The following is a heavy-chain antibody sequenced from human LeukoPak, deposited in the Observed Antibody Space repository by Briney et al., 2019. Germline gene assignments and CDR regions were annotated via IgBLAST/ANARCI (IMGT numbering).Heavy chain of an antibody. CDR1: GFTFDDYA. J-gene: IGHJ4*02. D-gene: IGHD6-13*01. CDR3: AKDIYEAPVIASDY. Sequence: PGRSLRLSCAASGFTFDDYAMHWVRQAPGKGLEWVSGISWNSGSIGYADSVKGRFTISRDNAKNSLYLQMNSLRAEGTALYYCAKDIYEAPVIASDYWGQGTLVTVSS. V-gene: IGHV3-9*01. CDR2: ISWNSGSI.